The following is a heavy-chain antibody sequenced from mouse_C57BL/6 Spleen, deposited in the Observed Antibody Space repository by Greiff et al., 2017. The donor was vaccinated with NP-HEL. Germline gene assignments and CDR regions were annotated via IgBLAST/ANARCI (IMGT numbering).Heavy chain of an antibody. CDR3: ARWHGNGYFDY. J-gene: IGHJ2*01. Sequence: VMLVESGAELVKPGASVKISCKASGYAFSSYWMNWVKQRPGKGLEWIGQIYPGDGDTNYNGKFKGKATLTADKSSSTAYMQLSSLTSEDSAVYFCARWHGNGYFDYWGQGTTLTVSS. CDR2: IYPGDGDT. V-gene: IGHV1-80*01. CDR1: GYAFSSYW. D-gene: IGHD2-1*01.